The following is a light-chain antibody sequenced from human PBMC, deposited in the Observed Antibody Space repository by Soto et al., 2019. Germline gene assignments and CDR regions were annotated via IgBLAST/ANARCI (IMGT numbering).Light chain of an antibody. CDR3: HQYGKSPWT. J-gene: IGKJ1*01. CDR2: GVS. CDR1: QSVSSSY. V-gene: IGKV3-20*01. Sequence: EIVLTQSPGTLSLSPGKRATLSCRASQSVSSSYLAWYQQKPGQTPRLLIHGVSSRATGIPDRFSGSGSGTDFTLTISRLEPEDFAVYYCHQYGKSPWTFGQGTKVKIK.